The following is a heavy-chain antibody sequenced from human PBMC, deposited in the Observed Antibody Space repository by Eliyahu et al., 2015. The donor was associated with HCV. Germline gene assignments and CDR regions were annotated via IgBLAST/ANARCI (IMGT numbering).Heavy chain of an antibody. D-gene: IGHD3-10*02. CDR3: TTGPLYYVFDYYFIHY. J-gene: IGHJ4*02. V-gene: IGHV3-15*07. CDR1: GITFSDAG. CDR2: IKSKTDGGAT. Sequence: EVQLVESGGGLVKPGGSLRLSCAASGITFSDAGXNWVRQAPGKGLEWVGRIKSKTDGGATDYAAPVKGRFTISRDDSRNTLYLQINSLKIEDTAVFFCTTGPLYYVFDYYFIHYWGQGTLVTVSS.